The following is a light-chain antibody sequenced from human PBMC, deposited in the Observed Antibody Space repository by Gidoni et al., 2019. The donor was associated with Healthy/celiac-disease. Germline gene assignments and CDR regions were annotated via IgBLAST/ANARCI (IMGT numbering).Light chain of an antibody. J-gene: IGKJ1*01. CDR2: AAS. CDR1: QSISSY. V-gene: IGKV1-39*01. Sequence: DIQMTPSPSSLSASVGDRVTITCRAGQSISSYLNWYQQKPGNAPKLLIYAASSLQSGVPSRFSGSGSGTDFTLTSSSLQPEDFATYYCQQSYSTLSTFGQGTKVEIK. CDR3: QQSYSTLST.